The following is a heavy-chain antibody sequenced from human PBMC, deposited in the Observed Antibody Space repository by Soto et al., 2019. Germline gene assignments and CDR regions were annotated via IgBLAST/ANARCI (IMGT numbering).Heavy chain of an antibody. J-gene: IGHJ4*02. V-gene: IGHV3-23*01. D-gene: IGHD5-18*01. CDR1: GFTFSSFA. CDR3: AGPGYSSQDY. Sequence: GGSLRLSCAASGFTFSSFALSWVRQAPGKGLEWVSAISGGGDGTDYADSVKGRFTISRDNSKKTLHLHMNSLRVEGTAVYYCAGPGYSSQDYWGQGALVTVYS. CDR2: ISGGGDGT.